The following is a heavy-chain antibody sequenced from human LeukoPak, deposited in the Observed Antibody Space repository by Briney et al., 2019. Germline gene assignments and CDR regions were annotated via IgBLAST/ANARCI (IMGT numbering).Heavy chain of an antibody. Sequence: SETLSLTCTVSGGSITSGTSYWGWIRQPPGKGLEWIANIFYNGSPYYNPSLKSRVTISVDTSKNLFSLILRSVTATDTAIYYCARHLDSSRSPRGRTFDVWGHGTLVTVSS. CDR2: IFYNGSP. D-gene: IGHD4-11*01. V-gene: IGHV4-39*01. CDR1: GGSITSGTSY. J-gene: IGHJ3*01. CDR3: ARHLDSSRSPRGRTFDV.